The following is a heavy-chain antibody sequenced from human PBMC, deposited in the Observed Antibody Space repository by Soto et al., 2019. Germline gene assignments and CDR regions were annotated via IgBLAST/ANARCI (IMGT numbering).Heavy chain of an antibody. D-gene: IGHD3-22*01. V-gene: IGHV3-66*01. J-gene: IGHJ2*01. CDR1: GFSVSSSY. Sequence: EVQLVESGGGLVQPGGSLRLSCAASGFSVSSSYMSWVRQAPGKGLEWVSVIYSGGSTYYADSVKGRFTISRDNSTSTPYLQMNSLRAEDTAVYYCARMYYYDGSGYYYKYWYFDLGGRGTLVTVSS. CDR2: IYSGGST. CDR3: ARMYYYDGSGYYYKYWYFDL.